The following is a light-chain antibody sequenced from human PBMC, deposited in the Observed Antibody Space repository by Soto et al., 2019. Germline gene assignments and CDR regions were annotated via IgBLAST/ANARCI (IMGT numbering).Light chain of an antibody. CDR3: QQYGSPSWT. CDR2: GAS. Sequence: EIVLTQSPGTLSLSPGERATLSCRASQSVSSSYLAWYQQKPGQAPRLLIYGASSRATGIPDRFSGSGSGTDFTLTISRLEPEDFAVYYCQQYGSPSWTFGQGNKVEI. V-gene: IGKV3-20*01. J-gene: IGKJ1*01. CDR1: QSVSSSY.